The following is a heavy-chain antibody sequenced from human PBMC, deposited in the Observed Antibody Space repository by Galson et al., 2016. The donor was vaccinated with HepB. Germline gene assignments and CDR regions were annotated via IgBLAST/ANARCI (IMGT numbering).Heavy chain of an antibody. D-gene: IGHD3-3*02. CDR2: IDPSDYDT. Sequence: QSGAEVKKPEESLRIFCKASGYTFTTYWITWVRQVPGKGLEWVGRIDPSDYDTNYNPSFFGQVTISTDRSISTAYSQWSSLKASDSAIYYCARQGRYHFESKGDYWGPGTQVTVSS. CDR3: ARQGRYHFESKGDY. J-gene: IGHJ4*02. CDR1: GYTFTTYW. V-gene: IGHV5-10-1*01.